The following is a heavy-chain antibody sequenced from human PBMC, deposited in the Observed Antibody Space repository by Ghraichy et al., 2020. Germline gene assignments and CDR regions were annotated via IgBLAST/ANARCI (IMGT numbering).Heavy chain of an antibody. Sequence: GESLNISCAASGFTFSSYSMNWVRQAPGKGLEWVSSISSSSSYIYYADSVKGRFTISRDNAKNSLYLQMNSLRAEDTAVYYCASSSGWNFDYWGQGTLVTVSS. CDR2: ISSSSSYI. D-gene: IGHD6-19*01. CDR3: ASSSGWNFDY. V-gene: IGHV3-21*01. CDR1: GFTFSSYS. J-gene: IGHJ4*02.